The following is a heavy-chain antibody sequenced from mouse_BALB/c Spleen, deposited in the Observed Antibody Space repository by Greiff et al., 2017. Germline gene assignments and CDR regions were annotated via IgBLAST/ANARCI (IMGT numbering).Heavy chain of an antibody. Sequence: VQLQQSGAELVKPGASVKLSCTASGFNIKDTYMHWVKQRPEQGLEWIGRIDPANGNTKYDPKFQGKATITADTSSNTAYLQLSSLTSEDTAVYYCASNLSRYYAMDYWGQGTSVTVSS. D-gene: IGHD6-1*01. V-gene: IGHV14-3*02. CDR3: ASNLSRYYAMDY. CDR1: GFNIKDTY. CDR2: IDPANGNT. J-gene: IGHJ4*01.